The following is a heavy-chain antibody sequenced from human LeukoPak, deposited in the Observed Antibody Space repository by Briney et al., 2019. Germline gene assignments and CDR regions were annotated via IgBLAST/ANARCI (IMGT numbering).Heavy chain of an antibody. CDR3: ARGGYYYDSSGYYVGFRPPPYYFDY. Sequence: SETLSLTCTVSGGSISSYYWSWIRQPAGKGLEWIGRIYTSGSTNYNPSLKSRVTMSVDTSKNQFSLKLSSVTAADTAVYYCARGGYYYDSSGYYVGFRPPPYYFDYWGQGTLVTVSS. CDR2: IYTSGST. D-gene: IGHD3-22*01. J-gene: IGHJ4*02. CDR1: GGSISSYY. V-gene: IGHV4-4*07.